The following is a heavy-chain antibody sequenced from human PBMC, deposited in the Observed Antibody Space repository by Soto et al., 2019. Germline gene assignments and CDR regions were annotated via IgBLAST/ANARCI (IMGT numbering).Heavy chain of an antibody. CDR1: GFTFSPYW. Sequence: EVHLVESGGGLVQPGGSLRLSCAASGFTFSPYWMHWVRQAPGKGLVWVSRINSDGSSTIYADSVKGRFTISRDNAKNTLSLHMNSLRVEHTAIYYCVRSFHYWGQVIPVTVSS. V-gene: IGHV3-74*01. CDR3: VRSFHY. J-gene: IGHJ4*02. CDR2: INSDGSST.